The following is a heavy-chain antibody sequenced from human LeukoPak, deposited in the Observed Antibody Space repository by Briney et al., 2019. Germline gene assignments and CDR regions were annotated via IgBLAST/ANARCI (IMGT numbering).Heavy chain of an antibody. J-gene: IGHJ4*02. V-gene: IGHV1-2*02. CDR2: INPNSGGT. D-gene: IGHD3-10*01. Sequence: ASVKVSCKASGYTFTGYYMHWVRQAPGQGLEWMGWINPNSGGTNHAQKFQGRVTMTRDTSISTAYMELSRLRSDDTAVYYCARDYDLGGSGSYYRAYWGQGTLVTVSS. CDR3: ARDYDLGGSGSYYRAY. CDR1: GYTFTGYY.